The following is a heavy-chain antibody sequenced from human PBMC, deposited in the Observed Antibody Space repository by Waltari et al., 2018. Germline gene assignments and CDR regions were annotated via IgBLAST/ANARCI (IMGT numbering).Heavy chain of an antibody. J-gene: IGHJ4*02. Sequence: QVQLQESGPGLVKPSETLSLIGSVCNYSIRSGYYWGWVRQPPGKGLEWIGSIYHGGSTNFNPSLKSRVTISVDTSKNKFSLNVTSVTAADTAIYYCATWNYYASGSLNSWGTGTLVTVSS. CDR1: NYSIRSGYY. D-gene: IGHD3-10*01. CDR2: IYHGGST. V-gene: IGHV4-38-2*01. CDR3: ATWNYYASGSLNS.